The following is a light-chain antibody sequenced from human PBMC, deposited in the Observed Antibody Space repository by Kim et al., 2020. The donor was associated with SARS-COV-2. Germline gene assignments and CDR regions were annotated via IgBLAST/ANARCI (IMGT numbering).Light chain of an antibody. Sequence: SSELTQDPAVSVALGQTVRITCQGDSLRSYYASWYQQKPGQAPVLVIYGKNNRPSGIPDRFYGSSSGNTASLTITGAQAEDEADYYCNSRDSSGKEVFGGGTQLTVL. V-gene: IGLV3-19*01. CDR3: NSRDSSGKEV. J-gene: IGLJ2*01. CDR1: SLRSYY. CDR2: GKN.